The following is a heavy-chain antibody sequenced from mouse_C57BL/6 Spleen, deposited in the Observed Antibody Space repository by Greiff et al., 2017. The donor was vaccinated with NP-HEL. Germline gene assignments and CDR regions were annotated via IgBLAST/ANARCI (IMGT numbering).Heavy chain of an antibody. V-gene: IGHV1-15*01. Sequence: QVHVKQSGAELVRPGASVTLSCKTSGYTFTDYEMHWVKQTPVHGLEWIGAIDPETGGTAYNQKFKGKAILTADKSSSTAYMELRSLTSEDSAVYYCTRSDYGSSPWFAYWGQGTLVTVSA. CDR3: TRSDYGSSPWFAY. CDR1: GYTFTDYE. J-gene: IGHJ3*01. CDR2: IDPETGGT. D-gene: IGHD1-1*01.